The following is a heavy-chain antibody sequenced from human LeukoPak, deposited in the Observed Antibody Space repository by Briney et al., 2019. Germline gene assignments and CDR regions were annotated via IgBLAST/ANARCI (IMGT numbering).Heavy chain of an antibody. CDR1: GFTFSSYG. CDR2: IKQDGSEK. Sequence: PGGSLRLSCAASGFTFSSYGMSWVRQAPGKGLEWVANIKQDGSEKYYVDSVKGRFTISRDNAKNSLYLQMNSLRAEDTAVYYCARDSGYEPINYYYYYGMDVWGQGTTVTVSS. V-gene: IGHV3-7*03. D-gene: IGHD5-12*01. CDR3: ARDSGYEPINYYYYYGMDV. J-gene: IGHJ6*02.